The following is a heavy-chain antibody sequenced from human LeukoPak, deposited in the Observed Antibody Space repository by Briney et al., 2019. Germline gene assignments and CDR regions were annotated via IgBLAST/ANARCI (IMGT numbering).Heavy chain of an antibody. J-gene: IGHJ5*02. CDR2: IYYSGST. V-gene: IGHV4-59*01. Sequence: SETLSLTCTVSGGSISNYYWSWIRQPPGKGLEWIGYIYYSGSTKYNPSLKSRVTISVDTSKNQFSLKLNSVTAADTAVYYCARHGDSGWYLGWFDPWGQGTMVTVSS. D-gene: IGHD6-19*01. CDR1: GGSISNYY. CDR3: ARHGDSGWYLGWFDP.